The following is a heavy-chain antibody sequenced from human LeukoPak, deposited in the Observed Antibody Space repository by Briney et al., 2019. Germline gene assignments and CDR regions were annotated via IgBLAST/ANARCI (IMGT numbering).Heavy chain of an antibody. Sequence: GGSLRLSCAASGFTFSSYSMNWVRQAPGKGLEWVAVISYDGSNKYYADSVKGRFTISRDNSKNTLYLQMNSLRAEDTAVYYCARGRFGELAHFDYWGQGTLVTVSS. CDR2: ISYDGSNK. CDR3: ARGRFGELAHFDY. CDR1: GFTFSSYS. D-gene: IGHD3-10*01. J-gene: IGHJ4*02. V-gene: IGHV3-30*03.